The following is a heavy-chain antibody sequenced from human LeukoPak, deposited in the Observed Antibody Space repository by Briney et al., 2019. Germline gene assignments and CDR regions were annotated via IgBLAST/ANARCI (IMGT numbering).Heavy chain of an antibody. J-gene: IGHJ5*02. CDR3: ARDDNSGYYSGP. D-gene: IGHD3-22*01. CDR1: GYTFIDYY. CDR2: INPSSGGT. V-gene: IGHV1-2*06. Sequence: ASVKVSCKASGYTFIDYYIHWVRQAPRQGLEWMGRINPSSGGTNYAQKFQGRVTMTRDTSITTAYMELSRLRSDDTAVYYCARDDNSGYYSGPWGQGTLVTVSS.